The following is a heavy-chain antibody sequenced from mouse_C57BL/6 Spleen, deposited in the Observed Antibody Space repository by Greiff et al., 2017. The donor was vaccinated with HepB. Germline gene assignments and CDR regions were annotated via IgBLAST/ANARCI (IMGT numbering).Heavy chain of an antibody. V-gene: IGHV1-5*01. D-gene: IGHD1-1*01. Sequence: SGTVLARPGASVKMSCKTSGYTFTSYWMHWVKQRPGQGLEWIGAIYPGNSDTSYNQKFKGKAKLTAVTSASTAYMELSSLTNEDSAVYYCTRPAGSSFYYAMDYWGQGTSVTVSS. CDR2: IYPGNSDT. J-gene: IGHJ4*01. CDR3: TRPAGSSFYYAMDY. CDR1: GYTFTSYW.